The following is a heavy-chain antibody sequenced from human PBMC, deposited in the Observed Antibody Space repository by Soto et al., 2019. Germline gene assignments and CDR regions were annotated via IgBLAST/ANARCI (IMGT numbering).Heavy chain of an antibody. D-gene: IGHD2-15*01. J-gene: IGHJ3*02. V-gene: IGHV4-59*08. CDR3: ARRGGWYLAAFDI. CDR2: IYYSGST. Sequence: QVQLQESGPGLVKPSETLSLTCTVSGGSISSYYWSWIRQPPGKGLEWIGYIYYSGSTNYNPSLKSRVTISVDTSKNQFSLKLGSVTAADTAVYYCARRGGWYLAAFDIWGQGTMVTVSS. CDR1: GGSISSYY.